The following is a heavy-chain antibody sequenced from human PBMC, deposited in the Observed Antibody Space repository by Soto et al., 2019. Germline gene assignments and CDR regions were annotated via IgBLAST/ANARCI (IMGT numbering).Heavy chain of an antibody. V-gene: IGHV2-5*01. CDR3: AHRRRVGTVTDGFDF. Sequence: QITLKESGPTLVKPTQTLTLTCSFSGFSFSPRGVGVGWIRQPPGKAPECLAVIYSNDHKRYNPSLQTRVSITKDTSKSQVVLTMTNMDPADTATYFCAHRRRVGTVTDGFDFWGQGILVTVTS. J-gene: IGHJ4*02. D-gene: IGHD2-21*02. CDR1: GFSFSPRGVG. CDR2: IYSNDHK.